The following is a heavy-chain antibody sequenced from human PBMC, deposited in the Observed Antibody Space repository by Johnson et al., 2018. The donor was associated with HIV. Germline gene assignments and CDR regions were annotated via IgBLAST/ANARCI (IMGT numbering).Heavy chain of an antibody. CDR1: GFTFSSYD. V-gene: IGHV3-13*01. Sequence: VQLVESGGGLVQPGGSLRLSCAASGFTFSSYDMHWVRQATGKGLEWVSAIGTAGDTYYADSVKGRFTISRDNSKNTLYLQMNSLRAEDTAVYYCARSGGYPNAFDMWGQGTLVTVPA. CDR3: ARSGGYPNAFDM. J-gene: IGHJ3*02. D-gene: IGHD6-13*01. CDR2: IGTAGDT.